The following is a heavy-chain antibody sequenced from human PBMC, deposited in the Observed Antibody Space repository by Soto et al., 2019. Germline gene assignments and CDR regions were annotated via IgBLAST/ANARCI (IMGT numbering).Heavy chain of an antibody. V-gene: IGHV4-4*02. CDR3: ARDRPSEYTYGSSGWSDP. D-gene: IGHD5-18*01. J-gene: IGHJ5*02. CDR2: VYHSGST. Sequence: PSETLSLTCAVSGGSISSYYWWSGVRQPPGRGLEWIGEVYHSGSTNYNPSLKSRVTISVDKSKNQFSLELTSVTAADTAVYFCARDRPSEYTYGSSGWSDPWGQGTLVTV. CDR1: GGSISSYYW.